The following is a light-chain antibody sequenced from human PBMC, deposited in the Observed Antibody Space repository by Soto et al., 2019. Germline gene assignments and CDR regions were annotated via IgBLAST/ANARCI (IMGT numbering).Light chain of an antibody. CDR3: QKYNSAPHT. J-gene: IGKJ4*02. Sequence: DIQMTQSPSSLSASFGDRVTMTCRASQGIGIYLAWFQQRPGNTPKLLIYAASTLQSGVPSRFSGSGSGTDFPLTISSLQPEDVATYYCQKYNSAPHTFGGGTRVEIK. V-gene: IGKV1-27*01. CDR2: AAS. CDR1: QGIGIY.